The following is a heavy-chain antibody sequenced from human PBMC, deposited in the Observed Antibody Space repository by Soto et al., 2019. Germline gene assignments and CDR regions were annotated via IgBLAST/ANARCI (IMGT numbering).Heavy chain of an antibody. J-gene: IGHJ4*02. Sequence: GASAKVSCKASGYTFTSYYMHWVRQAPGQGLEWMGWISGYNGNTKYAQKLQGRVTMTTDTSTSTAYMELRSLRSDDTAVYYCARDLGGQIVDYWGQGTLVTVSS. CDR1: GYTFTSYY. CDR2: ISGYNGNT. CDR3: ARDLGGQIVDY. D-gene: IGHD1-26*01. V-gene: IGHV1-18*04.